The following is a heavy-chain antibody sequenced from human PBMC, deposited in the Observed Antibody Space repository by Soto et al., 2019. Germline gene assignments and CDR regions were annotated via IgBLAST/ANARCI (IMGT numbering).Heavy chain of an antibody. Sequence: QVQLVQSGAEVKKPGASVKVSCKASGYTFTNYGIDWVRQAPGQGLEWMGWISAYNGDTKYAQKLQGRVTLTTDTSTSTAFMELRSLRSDDTAVYYCAMVYGDHEGVDLWGQGTLVTVSS. D-gene: IGHD4-17*01. J-gene: IGHJ5*02. CDR3: AMVYGDHEGVDL. CDR1: GYTFTNYG. CDR2: ISAYNGDT. V-gene: IGHV1-18*01.